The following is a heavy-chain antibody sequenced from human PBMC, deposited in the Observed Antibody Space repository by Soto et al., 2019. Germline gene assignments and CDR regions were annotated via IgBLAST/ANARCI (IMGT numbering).Heavy chain of an antibody. Sequence: PSETLSLTCTVSGGSISSYYWSWIRQPPGKGLEWIGYIYYSGSTNYNPSLKSRVTISVDTSKNQFSLKLSSVTAADTAVYYCARRGYSSGWYGYYYMDVWGKGTTVTVSS. D-gene: IGHD6-19*01. V-gene: IGHV4-59*01. CDR1: GGSISSYY. CDR3: ARRGYSSGWYGYYYMDV. J-gene: IGHJ6*03. CDR2: IYYSGST.